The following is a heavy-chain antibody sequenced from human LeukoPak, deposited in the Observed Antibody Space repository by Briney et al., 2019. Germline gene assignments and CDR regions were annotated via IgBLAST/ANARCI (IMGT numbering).Heavy chain of an antibody. CDR3: ARGRLRGYYGSGRPFDY. D-gene: IGHD3-10*01. J-gene: IGHJ4*02. CDR2: INHSGRT. Sequence: PSETLSLTCAVYGGSFSGYYWSWIRQPPGKGLEWIGEINHSGRTNYNPSLKSRVAISVDTSKNQFSLKLSSVTAADTAVYYCARGRLRGYYGSGRPFDYWGQGTLVTVSS. CDR1: GGSFSGYY. V-gene: IGHV4-34*01.